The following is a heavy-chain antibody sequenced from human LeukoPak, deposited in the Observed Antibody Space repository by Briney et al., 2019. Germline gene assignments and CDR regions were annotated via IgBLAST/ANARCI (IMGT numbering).Heavy chain of an antibody. Sequence: SETLSLTCTVSGDSISSYYWSWIRQPPGKGLEWIGYIYFSGSTNYNPSLKSRVTISVDTSKNQFSLKLSSVTAADTAVYYCARLKSLGDSSSNYYYMDVWGKGTTVTVSS. CDR3: ARLKSLGDSSSNYYYMDV. D-gene: IGHD6-13*01. J-gene: IGHJ6*03. V-gene: IGHV4-59*13. CDR2: IYFSGST. CDR1: GDSISSYY.